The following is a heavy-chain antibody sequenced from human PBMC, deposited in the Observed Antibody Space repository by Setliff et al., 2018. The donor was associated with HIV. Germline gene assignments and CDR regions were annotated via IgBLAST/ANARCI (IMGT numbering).Heavy chain of an antibody. CDR3: ARPPTTSYNFWGDAFSI. Sequence: ASVKVSCKASGSTFSTYDINWVRQATGQGLEWMGWMNPNSGNTGYAQKFQGRVTMTRNTSISTAYMELSRLRSDDTAVYYCARPPTTSYNFWGDAFSIWGQGTMVTVS. J-gene: IGHJ3*02. D-gene: IGHD3-3*01. V-gene: IGHV1-8*01. CDR1: GSTFSTYD. CDR2: MNPNSGNT.